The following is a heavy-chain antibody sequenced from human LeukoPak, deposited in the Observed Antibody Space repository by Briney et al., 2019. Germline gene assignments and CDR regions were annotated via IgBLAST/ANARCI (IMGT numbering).Heavy chain of an antibody. V-gene: IGHV3-66*01. CDR1: GFTVSSNY. Sequence: GGSLRLSCAASGFTVSSNYMSWVRQAPGKGLEWVSVIYSGGSTYYADSVKGRFTISRDNSKNTLYLQMNSLRAEDTAVYYCARDQGYYDSSGYRFDYWGQGTLVTVSS. CDR3: ARDQGYYDSSGYRFDY. J-gene: IGHJ4*02. CDR2: IYSGGST. D-gene: IGHD3-22*01.